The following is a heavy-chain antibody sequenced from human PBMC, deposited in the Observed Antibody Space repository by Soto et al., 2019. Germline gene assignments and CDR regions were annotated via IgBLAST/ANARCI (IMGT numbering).Heavy chain of an antibody. V-gene: IGHV2-5*01. CDR1: GFSLSTSGVG. D-gene: IGHD2-15*01. Sequence: SGPKLENTTQTLTKTLTFSGFSLSTSGVGVGWIRQPPGKALEWLALIYWNDDKRYSPSLKSRLTITKDTSKNQVVLTVTNMDPVDTATYYCTHQPPGYCSGDSCLYYFDYWGQGTLVTVSS. CDR3: THQPPGYCSGDSCLYYFDY. J-gene: IGHJ4*02. CDR2: IYWNDDK.